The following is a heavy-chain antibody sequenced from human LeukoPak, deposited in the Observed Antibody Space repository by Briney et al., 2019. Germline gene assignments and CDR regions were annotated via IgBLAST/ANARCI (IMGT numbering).Heavy chain of an antibody. CDR3: ARGSSGWYYFDY. V-gene: IGHV4-34*01. Sequence: PSETLSLTCAVYGGSFSGYYWSWIRQPPGKGLEWIGEINHSGSTNYNPSLKSRVTISVDTSKNHSSLKLSSVTAADTAVYYCARGSSGWYYFDYWGQGTLVTVSS. D-gene: IGHD6-19*01. J-gene: IGHJ4*02. CDR1: GGSFSGYY. CDR2: INHSGST.